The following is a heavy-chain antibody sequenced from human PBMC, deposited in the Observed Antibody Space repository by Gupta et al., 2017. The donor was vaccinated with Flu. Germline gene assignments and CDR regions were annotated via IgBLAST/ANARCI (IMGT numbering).Heavy chain of an antibody. CDR2: IKQDGSEK. D-gene: IGHD2-2*01. CDR3: ARDRIVVVPAAIALVYYYGMDV. Sequence: EVQLVESGGGLVQPGGSLRLSCAASGFTFSSYWMTWVRQAPGTGLGWVANIKQDGSEKYYVDSVKGRFTIYRDNAKNSLYLQMNSLRAEDTAVYYCARDRIVVVPAAIALVYYYGMDVWGQGTTVTVSS. CDR1: GFTFSSYW. J-gene: IGHJ6*02. V-gene: IGHV3-7*01.